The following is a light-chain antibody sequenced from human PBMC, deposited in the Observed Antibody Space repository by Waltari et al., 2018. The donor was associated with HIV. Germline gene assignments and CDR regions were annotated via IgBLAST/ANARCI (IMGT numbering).Light chain of an antibody. CDR1: SRDVRSDTR. V-gene: IGLV2-23*02. CDR2: EVS. Sequence: QSALTQPASVSGSRGQSITISCTGTSRDVRSDTRVSWYHQQPGKPPKLMIYEVSKRSSGVSTRFSGSKSGNTASLTISGLQAEDEADYYCCSYAGSSYVFGTGTKVTVL. CDR3: CSYAGSSYV. J-gene: IGLJ1*01.